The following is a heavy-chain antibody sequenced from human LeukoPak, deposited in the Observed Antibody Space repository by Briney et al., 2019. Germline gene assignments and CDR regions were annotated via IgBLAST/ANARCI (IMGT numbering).Heavy chain of an antibody. Sequence: SGPTLVNPPQTLTLTCTFSGFSLSTSGMCVSWIRQPPGKALEWLARIDWDDDKYYSTSLKTRLTISKDTSKNQVVLTMTNMDPVDTATYYCARMRYYYDSSGYPDYWGQGTLVTVSS. CDR2: IDWDDDK. D-gene: IGHD3-22*01. CDR3: ARMRYYYDSSGYPDY. CDR1: GFSLSTSGMC. V-gene: IGHV2-70*11. J-gene: IGHJ4*02.